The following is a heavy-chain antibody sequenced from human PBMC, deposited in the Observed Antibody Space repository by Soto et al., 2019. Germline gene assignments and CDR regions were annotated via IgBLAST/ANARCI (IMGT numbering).Heavy chain of an antibody. J-gene: IGHJ4*02. CDR2: ISGSGSNT. CDR3: AKERTGKVDY. V-gene: IGHV3-23*01. CDR1: GFTFSDYA. Sequence: EVQLLESGGGLVQPGGSLRLSCAASGFTFSDYAMSWVRQAPGKGLEWVSTISGSGSNTYYADSVKGRFTISRDNSQNTLYLQMNSLRAEETEVYYCAKERTGKVDYWGQGTLVTVSS.